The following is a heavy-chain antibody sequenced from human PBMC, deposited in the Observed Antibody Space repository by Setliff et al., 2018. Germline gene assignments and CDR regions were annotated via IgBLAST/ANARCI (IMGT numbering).Heavy chain of an antibody. Sequence: PTLVNPTQTLTLTCTFSGFSLSTSGVGVGWIRQPPGKALEWLALIYWDDDKRYSPSLKNRLTITQDTSKNQVVLTLTNMDPVDTATYYCAHRGGYGADSLYYFDVWGQGTLVTVSS. D-gene: IGHD3-10*01. CDR3: AHRGGYGADSLYYFDV. CDR1: GFSLSTSGVG. CDR2: IYWDDDK. J-gene: IGHJ4*02. V-gene: IGHV2-5*02.